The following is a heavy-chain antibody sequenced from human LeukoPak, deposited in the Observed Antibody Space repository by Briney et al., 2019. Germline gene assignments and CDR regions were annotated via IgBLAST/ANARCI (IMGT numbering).Heavy chain of an antibody. Sequence: GGSLRLSRTASGFTFDDSAMHWVRQAPGKGLEWVSLISGDGGSTYYADSVKGRFTISRDNSKNSLYLQMNSLRTEDTALYYCAKDIRSESIAVAAKDVWGQGTTVTVSS. D-gene: IGHD6-19*01. J-gene: IGHJ6*02. CDR1: GFTFDDSA. V-gene: IGHV3-43*02. CDR2: ISGDGGST. CDR3: AKDIRSESIAVAAKDV.